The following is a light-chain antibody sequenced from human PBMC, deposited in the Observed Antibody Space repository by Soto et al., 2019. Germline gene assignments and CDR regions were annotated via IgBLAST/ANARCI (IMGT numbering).Light chain of an antibody. V-gene: IGKV3-20*01. CDR1: QSVSSSY. Sequence: EIVLTQSPGTLSLSPGERVTLSCRASQSVSSSYLAWYQQKPGQAPRLLMYGASSRATGIPDRFSGSGSGTDFTLTISRLEPEDFAVYYCQQYDYSPYTFGQGTKLEIK. CDR3: QQYDYSPYT. J-gene: IGKJ2*01. CDR2: GAS.